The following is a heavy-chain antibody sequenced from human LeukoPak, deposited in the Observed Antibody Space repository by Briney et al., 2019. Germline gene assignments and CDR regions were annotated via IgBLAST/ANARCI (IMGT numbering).Heavy chain of an antibody. J-gene: IGHJ4*02. CDR1: GFTFSSYA. CDR2: ISESGGST. CDR3: AKRSPYSSGWYYFDY. Sequence: GGSLRLSCAASGFTFSSYAMSWVRQAPGKGLEWVSAISESGGSTYYADSVKGRFTISRDNSKNTLYLQMNSLRAEDTAVYYCAKRSPYSSGWYYFDYWGQGTLVTVSS. V-gene: IGHV3-23*01. D-gene: IGHD6-19*01.